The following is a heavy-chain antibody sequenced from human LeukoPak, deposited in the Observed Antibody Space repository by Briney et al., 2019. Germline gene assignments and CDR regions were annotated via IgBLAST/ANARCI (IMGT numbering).Heavy chain of an antibody. Sequence: ASVKVSCKASGYTFTGYYMHWVRQAPGQGLEWMGWINPNSGGTNYAQKFQGRVTMTTDTSTSTAYMELRSLRSDDTAVYYCARGSIAARPSPVDYWGQGTLVTVSS. J-gene: IGHJ4*02. CDR2: INPNSGGT. CDR3: ARGSIAARPSPVDY. D-gene: IGHD6-6*01. CDR1: GYTFTGYY. V-gene: IGHV1-2*02.